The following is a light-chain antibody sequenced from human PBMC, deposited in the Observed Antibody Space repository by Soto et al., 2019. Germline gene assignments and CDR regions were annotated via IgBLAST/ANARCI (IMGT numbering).Light chain of an antibody. CDR2: NDN. J-gene: IGLJ1*01. Sequence: QSVLTQPPSVSGAPGQRVTISCTGSSSNIGAGYDVHWYQQLPGTAPKLLLYNDNNRPSGVPDRISGSKSGTSASLAITGLQAEDEADYYCAAWDDSLSGPYVFGTGTKVTVL. V-gene: IGLV1-40*01. CDR1: SSNIGAGYD. CDR3: AAWDDSLSGPYV.